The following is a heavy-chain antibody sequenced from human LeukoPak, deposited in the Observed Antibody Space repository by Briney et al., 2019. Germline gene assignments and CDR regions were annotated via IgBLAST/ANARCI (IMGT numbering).Heavy chain of an antibody. Sequence: ASAKVSCKASGYTFTSYYMHWVRQAPGQGLEWMGIINPSGGSTSYAQKFQGRVTMTRDTSTSTVYMELSSLRSEDTAVYYCARARGIVATGQYYFDYWGQGTLVTVSS. CDR3: ARARGIVATGQYYFDY. V-gene: IGHV1-46*01. D-gene: IGHD5-12*01. J-gene: IGHJ4*02. CDR1: GYTFTSYY. CDR2: INPSGGST.